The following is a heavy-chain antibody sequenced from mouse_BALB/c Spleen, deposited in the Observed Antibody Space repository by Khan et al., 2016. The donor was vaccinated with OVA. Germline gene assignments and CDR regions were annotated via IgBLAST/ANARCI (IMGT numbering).Heavy chain of an antibody. D-gene: IGHD1-1*01. CDR2: IYPGSGTT. Sequence: QVQLKQSGPELVKPGASVKMSCKASGYTFTDYIISWVKQRTGQGLEWIGEIYPGSGTTHYNEKFKGKATLTADKSSNTAYMQLNSLTSEDSAIYFCARFETTVSDYWGQGTTLTVSS. CDR1: GYTFTDYI. V-gene: IGHV1-77*01. CDR3: ARFETTVSDY. J-gene: IGHJ2*01.